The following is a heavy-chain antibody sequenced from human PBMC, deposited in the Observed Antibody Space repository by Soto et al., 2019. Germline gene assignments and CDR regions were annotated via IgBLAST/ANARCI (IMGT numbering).Heavy chain of an antibody. V-gene: IGHV3-13*04. D-gene: IGHD3-10*01. J-gene: IGHJ3*02. CDR1: GFTFSSYD. CDR2: IGSAGDT. CDR3: ARGITMVRGVLIDAFDI. Sequence: EVQLVESGGGLVQPGGSLRLSCAASGFTFSSYDMHWVRQATGKGLEWVSAIGSAGDTYYPGSVKGRFTISRENAKNSLYLQMNGLRAGDTAVYYCARGITMVRGVLIDAFDIWGQGTRVTVSS.